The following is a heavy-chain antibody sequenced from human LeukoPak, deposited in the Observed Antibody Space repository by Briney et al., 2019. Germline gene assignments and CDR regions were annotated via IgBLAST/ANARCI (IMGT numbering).Heavy chain of an antibody. Sequence: PGGSLRLSCAASGFTFSSYAMSWVRQAPGKGLEWVSAISGSGGSTYYADSVRGRFTISRDNSKNTLYLQMNSLRAEDTALYYCARGGAFSLTFDAFDIWGRGTMVTVSS. V-gene: IGHV3-23*01. CDR2: ISGSGGST. J-gene: IGHJ3*02. D-gene: IGHD2/OR15-2a*01. CDR1: GFTFSSYA. CDR3: ARGGAFSLTFDAFDI.